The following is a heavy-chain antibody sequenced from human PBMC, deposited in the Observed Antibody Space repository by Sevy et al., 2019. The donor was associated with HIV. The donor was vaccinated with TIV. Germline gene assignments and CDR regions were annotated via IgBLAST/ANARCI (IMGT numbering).Heavy chain of an antibody. CDR2: ISAYNGNT. J-gene: IGHJ6*02. D-gene: IGHD2-15*01. Sequence: ASVKVSCKASGYTFTSYGISWVRQAPGQGLEWMGWISAYNGNTNYAQKLQGRVTMTTDTSTSTAYMGLRSLRSDDTAVYYCARDLWADPDLHCSGGSCPPIGSLVNYYAMDVWGQGTTVTVSS. CDR3: ARDLWADPDLHCSGGSCPPIGSLVNYYAMDV. CDR1: GYTFTSYG. V-gene: IGHV1-18*01.